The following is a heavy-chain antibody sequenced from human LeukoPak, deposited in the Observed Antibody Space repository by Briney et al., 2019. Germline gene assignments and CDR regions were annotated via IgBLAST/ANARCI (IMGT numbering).Heavy chain of an antibody. Sequence: SETLSLTCTVSGGSISSYYWTWIRQPPGKGLEWIGYIYYSGSTYYSGSTNYNPSLKSRVTISVDTSKNQFSLKLSSVTAADTAVYYCARDSKYYYDSSGPHDAFDIWGQGTMVTVSS. CDR3: ARDSKYYYDSSGPHDAFDI. CDR2: IYYSGSTYYSGST. J-gene: IGHJ3*02. D-gene: IGHD3-22*01. CDR1: GGSISSYY. V-gene: IGHV4-59*12.